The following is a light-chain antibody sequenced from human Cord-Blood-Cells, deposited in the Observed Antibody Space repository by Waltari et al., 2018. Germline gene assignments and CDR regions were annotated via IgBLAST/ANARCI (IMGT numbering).Light chain of an antibody. CDR2: AAS. Sequence: GDSVTLTCRASQSISSYLNWYQQKPGKAPKLLIYAASSLQSGVPSRFSGSGSGTDFTLTISSLQPEDFATYYCQQSYSTPSTFGQGTRLEIK. CDR3: QQSYSTPST. J-gene: IGKJ5*01. V-gene: IGKV1-39*01. CDR1: QSISSY.